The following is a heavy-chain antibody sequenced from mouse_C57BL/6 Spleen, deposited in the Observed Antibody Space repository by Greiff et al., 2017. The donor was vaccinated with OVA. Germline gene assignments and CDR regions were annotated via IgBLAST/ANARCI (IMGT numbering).Heavy chain of an antibody. Sequence: QVQLKESGTELVKPGASVKLSCKASGYTFTSYWMHWVKQRPGQGLEWIGNINPSNGGTNYNEKFKSKATLTVDKSSSTAYMQLSSLTSEDSAVYYCAPINWDESPGFAYWGQGTLVTVSA. CDR3: APINWDESPGFAY. CDR2: INPSNGGT. CDR1: GYTFTSYW. V-gene: IGHV1-53*01. D-gene: IGHD4-1*01. J-gene: IGHJ3*01.